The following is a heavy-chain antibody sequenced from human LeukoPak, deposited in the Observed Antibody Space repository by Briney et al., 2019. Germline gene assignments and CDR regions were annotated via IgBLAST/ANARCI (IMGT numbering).Heavy chain of an antibody. CDR2: ISYSGTYT. D-gene: IGHD3-10*01. CDR1: GFTFSSCA. CDR3: AKDISGSGTAAQL. J-gene: IGHJ4*02. Sequence: PGGSLRLSCAASGFTFSSCAMGWVRQAPGRGLEWVSGISYSGTYTYYADSVKGRFTISRDNSKSTLYLQMNSLRAEDTAVYYCAKDISGSGTAAQLWGQGTLVTVSS. V-gene: IGHV3-23*01.